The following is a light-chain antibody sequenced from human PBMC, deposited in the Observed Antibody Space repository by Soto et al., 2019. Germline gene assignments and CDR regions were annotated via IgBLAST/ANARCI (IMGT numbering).Light chain of an antibody. CDR3: CSYAASNTFV. Sequence: QSALTQPRSVSGSPGQSVTISCTGTSSDVGGYNYVSWYQQYSGKAPKVMIYDVSKRPSGVPDRFSGSKSGNTASLTISGLQGEDEADYYCCSYAASNTFVFGTGTKLTVL. V-gene: IGLV2-11*01. CDR2: DVS. CDR1: SSDVGGYNY. J-gene: IGLJ1*01.